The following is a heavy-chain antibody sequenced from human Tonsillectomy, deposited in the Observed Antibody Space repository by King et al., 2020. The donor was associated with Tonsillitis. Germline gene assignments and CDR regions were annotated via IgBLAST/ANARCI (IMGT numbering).Heavy chain of an antibody. D-gene: IGHD4-17*01. CDR2: IYSGGSST. J-gene: IGHJ4*02. CDR3: AKFGDYVPTYFAY. V-gene: IGHV3-23*03. Sequence: VQLVESGGGLVQPGGSLRLSCAASGFTFSSYAMSWVRQAPGKGLEWVSVIYSGGSSTYYADSVKGRFTISRDNSKNTLYLQMNSLRAEDTALYYCAKFGDYVPTYFAYWGQGTLVTVSS. CDR1: GFTFSSYA.